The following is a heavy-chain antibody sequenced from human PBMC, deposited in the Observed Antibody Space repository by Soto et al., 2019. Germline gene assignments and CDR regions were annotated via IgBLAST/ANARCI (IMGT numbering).Heavy chain of an antibody. CDR1: GGTFSSYA. V-gene: IGHV1-69*13. J-gene: IGHJ6*02. Sequence: SVKVSCKASGGTFSSYAISWVRQAPGQGLEWMGGIIPIFGTANYAQKFQGRVTITADESTSTAYMELSSLRSEDTAVYYCARGGVTTVTTPYYYYYHGMDVWGQGTTVTVSS. D-gene: IGHD4-17*01. CDR2: IIPIFGTA. CDR3: ARGGVTTVTTPYYYYYHGMDV.